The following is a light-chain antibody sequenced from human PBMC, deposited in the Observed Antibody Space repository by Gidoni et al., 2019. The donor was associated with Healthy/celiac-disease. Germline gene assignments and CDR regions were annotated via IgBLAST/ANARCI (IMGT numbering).Light chain of an antibody. CDR1: SSNIGSNY. V-gene: IGLV1-47*02. Sequence: QSVLTQPPSASGPPGQRVTISCSGSSSNIGSNYVYWYQQLPGTAPKLLIYSNNQRPSGVPDRFSGSKSGTSASLAISGLRSEDEADYYWAAWDDSLSVLYVFGTGTKVTVL. CDR2: SNN. CDR3: AAWDDSLSVLYV. J-gene: IGLJ1*01.